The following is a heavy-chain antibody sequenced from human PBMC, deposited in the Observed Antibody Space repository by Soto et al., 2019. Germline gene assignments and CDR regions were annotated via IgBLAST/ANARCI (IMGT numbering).Heavy chain of an antibody. V-gene: IGHV1-2*02. CDR2: INPISGGT. J-gene: IGHJ5*02. Sequence: ASVKVSCKASGYTFSDYFVHWVRRAPGQGLEWMGWINPISGGTEYAQNFQGRVTMIRDTSIRTVYMGLSRLRSDDTAIYYCVRDQGIRWTENWFDPWGQGTLVTVSS. CDR3: VRDQGIRWTENWFDP. D-gene: IGHD2-15*01. CDR1: GYTFSDYF.